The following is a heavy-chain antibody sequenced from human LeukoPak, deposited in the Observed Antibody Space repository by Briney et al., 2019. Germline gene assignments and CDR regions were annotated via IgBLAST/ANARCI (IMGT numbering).Heavy chain of an antibody. Sequence: GGSLRLSCAASGFTFSNYAMSWVRQAPGKGLEWVSVISGGGGGTYYADSVKGRFTISRDNAKNSLYLQMNSLRAEDTAVYYCAGADLGYCSSTSCYAGAFDIWGQGTMGTVSS. CDR3: AGADLGYCSSTSCYAGAFDI. J-gene: IGHJ3*02. CDR1: GFTFSNYA. V-gene: IGHV3-23*01. CDR2: ISGGGGGT. D-gene: IGHD2-2*01.